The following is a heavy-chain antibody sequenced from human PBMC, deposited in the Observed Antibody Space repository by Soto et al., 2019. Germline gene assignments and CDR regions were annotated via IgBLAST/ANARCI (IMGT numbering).Heavy chain of an antibody. CDR1: GFTFSTYW. CDR3: ARGECVGGTCYSLAGSFYYYMDV. D-gene: IGHD2-15*01. V-gene: IGHV3-74*01. CDR2: IDSDGSVS. J-gene: IGHJ6*03. Sequence: EVQLVESGGGLVQPGGSLRLSCVASGFTFSTYWMYWVRQAPGEGLVWVSRIDSDGSVSSSADSVTGRLAISRDNGKNALDLRMDSLRAEDTAVYYCARGECVGGTCYSLAGSFYYYMDVWGKGTTVTVFS.